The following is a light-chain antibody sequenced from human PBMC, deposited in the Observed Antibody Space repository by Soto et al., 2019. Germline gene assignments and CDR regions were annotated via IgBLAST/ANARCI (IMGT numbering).Light chain of an antibody. CDR2: DDA. CDR1: HIGGKS. J-gene: IGLJ3*02. V-gene: IGLV3-21*02. Sequence: SYELTQPPSVSVAPGQTARITCGGDHIGGKSVHWYQQKPGQAPLLVVYDDADRPSGIPERFSGSNSGDAATLTISRVEAGDDADYFCQVWDTHIAHPVVFGGGTKLTVL. CDR3: QVWDTHIAHPVV.